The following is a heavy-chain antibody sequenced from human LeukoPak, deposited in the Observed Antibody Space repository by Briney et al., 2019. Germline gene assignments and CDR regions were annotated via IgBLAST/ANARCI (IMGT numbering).Heavy chain of an antibody. J-gene: IGHJ5*02. CDR3: ARSHRNWFDP. V-gene: IGHV4-34*01. CDR2: INHSGST. CDR1: GGSFSGYY. Sequence: SETLSLTCAVYGGSFSGYYWSWIRQPPGKGLEWIGEINHSGSTNYNPSLKSRVTISVDTSKNQFSLMLSSVTAAGTAVYYCARSHRNWFDPWGQGTLVTVSS.